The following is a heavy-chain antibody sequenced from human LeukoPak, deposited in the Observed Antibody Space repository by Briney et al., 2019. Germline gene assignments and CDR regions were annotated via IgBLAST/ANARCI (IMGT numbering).Heavy chain of an antibody. CDR1: GGSISSTNYC. CDR2: IYYSGST. V-gene: IGHV4-39*01. D-gene: IGHD1-14*01. CDR3: ARHDARYWPYPDY. Sequence: PSETLSLTCTVSGGSISSTNYCWGWIRQPPGKGLEWIGTIYYSGSTYYNPSLKSRVTISVDTSKNQFSLKLSSVTAADTAVYYCARHDARYWPYPDYWGQGTLVTVSS. J-gene: IGHJ4*02.